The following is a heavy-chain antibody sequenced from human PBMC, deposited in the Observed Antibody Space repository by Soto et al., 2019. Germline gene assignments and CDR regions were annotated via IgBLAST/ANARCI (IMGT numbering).Heavy chain of an antibody. CDR2: ISAYNGNT. J-gene: IGHJ4*02. CDR1: GYTITSYG. Sequence: GASVKASCKASGYTITSYGISWVRQAPGQGLEWTGWISAYNGNTNYAQKLQGRVTMTTDTSTSTAYMELRSLRSDDTAVYYCARDQSYGGAFDYWGQGTLVTVSS. CDR3: ARDQSYGGAFDY. V-gene: IGHV1-18*01. D-gene: IGHD2-21*01.